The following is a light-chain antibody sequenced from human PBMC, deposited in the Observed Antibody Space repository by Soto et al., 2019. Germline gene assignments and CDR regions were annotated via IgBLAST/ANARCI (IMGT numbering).Light chain of an antibody. CDR1: QSISNH. CDR2: AAS. CDR3: QQSYSSPIT. Sequence: DIQMTQSPSSLSASVEDRVIITCRASQSISNHLNWYQQKPGKAPKLLIFAASSLQSGVTSRFSGSRSGPDFTLTTSSLQPEDFATYYCQQSYSSPITVGQGTRLEIK. V-gene: IGKV1-39*01. J-gene: IGKJ5*01.